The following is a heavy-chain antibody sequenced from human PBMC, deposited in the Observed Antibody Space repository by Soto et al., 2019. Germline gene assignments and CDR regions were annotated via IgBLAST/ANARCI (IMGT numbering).Heavy chain of an antibody. J-gene: IGHJ4*02. V-gene: IGHV2-5*02. Sequence: QITLKESGPSLVKPTQTLTLTCTCSGFSLTTNGVGVGWIRQSPGEALEWLARIYWDDDKRYSPSLKSRLTISKDTSKNQVLLTMTNMDSVDTATYYCAFCGYYSSSWFPDYWGQGTLVTVSS. CDR3: AFCGYYSSSWFPDY. D-gene: IGHD6-13*01. CDR1: GFSLTTNGVG. CDR2: IYWDDDK.